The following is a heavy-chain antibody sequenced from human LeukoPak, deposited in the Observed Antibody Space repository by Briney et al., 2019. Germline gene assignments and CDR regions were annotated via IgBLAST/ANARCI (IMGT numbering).Heavy chain of an antibody. D-gene: IGHD3-3*01. CDR2: ISSSSSYI. V-gene: IGHV3-21*01. CDR3: ARDLLRFLEWSPHDAFDI. CDR1: GFPFSNYG. J-gene: IGHJ3*02. Sequence: GGSLRLSCAASGFPFSNYGMHWVRQAPGKGLEWVSSISSSSSYIYYADPVKGRFTISRDNAKNSLYLQMNSLRAEDTAVYYCARDLLRFLEWSPHDAFDIWGQGTMVTVSS.